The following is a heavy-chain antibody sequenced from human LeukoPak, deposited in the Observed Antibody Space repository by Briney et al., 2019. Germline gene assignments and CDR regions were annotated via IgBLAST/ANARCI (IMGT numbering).Heavy chain of an antibody. J-gene: IGHJ3*02. D-gene: IGHD1-26*01. CDR2: INPNSGGT. Sequence: ASVKVSCKASGYTFTGYYMHWVRQAPGQGLEWMGWINPNSGGTNYAEKFQGWVTMTRDTSISTAYMELSRLRSDDTAMYYCARSGRYPSDAFDIWGQGTMVTVSS. V-gene: IGHV1-2*04. CDR3: ARSGRYPSDAFDI. CDR1: GYTFTGYY.